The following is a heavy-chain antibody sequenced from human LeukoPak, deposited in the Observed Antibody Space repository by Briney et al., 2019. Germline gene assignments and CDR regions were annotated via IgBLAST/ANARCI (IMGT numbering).Heavy chain of an antibody. CDR1: GFTFSSYG. V-gene: IGHV3-30*02. Sequence: GGSLRLSCAASGFTFSSYGMHWVRQAPGKGLEWVAFIRYDGSNKYYADSVKGRFTISRDNSKNTLYLQMNSLRAEDTAVYYCAKVPYYYDSSGYWIAFDIWGQGTMVTVSS. CDR2: IRYDGSNK. J-gene: IGHJ3*02. CDR3: AKVPYYYDSSGYWIAFDI. D-gene: IGHD3-22*01.